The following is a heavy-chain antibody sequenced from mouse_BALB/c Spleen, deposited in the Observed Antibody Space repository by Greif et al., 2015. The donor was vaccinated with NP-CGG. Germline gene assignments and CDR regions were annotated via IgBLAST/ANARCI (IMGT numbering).Heavy chain of an antibody. V-gene: IGHV5-17*02. J-gene: IGHJ4*01. Sequence: EVKVEESGGGLVQPGGSRKLSCAASGFTFSSLGMHWVRQAPEKGLEWVAYISSGSSTIYYADTVKGRFTISRDNPKNTLFLQMTSLRSEDTAMYYCVNYYDYDGAMDYWGQGTSVTVSS. CDR3: VNYYDYDGAMDY. CDR1: GFTFSSLG. D-gene: IGHD2-4*01. CDR2: ISSGSSTI.